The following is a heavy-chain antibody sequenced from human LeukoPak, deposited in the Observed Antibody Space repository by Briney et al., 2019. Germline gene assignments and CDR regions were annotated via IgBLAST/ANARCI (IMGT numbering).Heavy chain of an antibody. CDR3: AGMQYSTSWAAFDY. D-gene: IGHD5-18*01. CDR2: ISGSSKYI. Sequence: GGSLRLSCIDSRFTFSSNTMIWVRQAPGKGLEWVSSISGSSKYIYYADSVRGRFTISGDNAKNSLYLQMNSLRAEDTAVYYCAGMQYSTSWAAFDYWGQGTLVTVSS. CDR1: RFTFSSNT. V-gene: IGHV3-21*01. J-gene: IGHJ4*02.